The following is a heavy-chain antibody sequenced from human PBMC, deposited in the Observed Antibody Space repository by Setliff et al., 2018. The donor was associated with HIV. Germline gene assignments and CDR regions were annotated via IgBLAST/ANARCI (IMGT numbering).Heavy chain of an antibody. CDR1: GFTFSSYA. V-gene: IGHV3-30-3*01. J-gene: IGHJ4*02. CDR3: ARDSIYNYDSSGYYAY. CDR2: ISYDGSNK. Sequence: GWSLRLSCAASGFTFSSYAMHWVRQAPGKGLEWVAVISYDGSNKYYADSVKGRFTISRDNSKNTLYLQMNSLRAEDTAVYYCARDSIYNYDSSGYYAYWGQGTLVTVSS. D-gene: IGHD3-22*01.